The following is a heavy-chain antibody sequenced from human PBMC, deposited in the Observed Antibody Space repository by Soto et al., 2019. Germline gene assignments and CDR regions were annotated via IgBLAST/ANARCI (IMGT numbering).Heavy chain of an antibody. Sequence: GGSLRLSCAASGFTVSSYDMHWVRQTTGTGLEWVSGIGAAGDTSSPGSVKGRFTISRDTAKNSLYLQMNSLRAEDTAVYYCARLSRISGTRKPIGGGYSYYYVMDVWGQGTTVTVSS. CDR3: ARLSRISGTRKPIGGGYSYYYVMDV. CDR2: IGAAGDT. D-gene: IGHD1-7*01. CDR1: GFTVSSYD. J-gene: IGHJ6*02. V-gene: IGHV3-13*01.